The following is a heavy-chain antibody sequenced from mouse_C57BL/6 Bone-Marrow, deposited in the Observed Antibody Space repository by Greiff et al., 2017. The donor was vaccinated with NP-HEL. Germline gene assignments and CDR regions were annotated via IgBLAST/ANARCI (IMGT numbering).Heavy chain of an antibody. Sequence: QVQLQQSGAELVMPGASVKLSCKASGYTFTSYWMHWVKQRPGQGLEWIGEIDPSDSYTNYHQKFKGKSTLTVDKSSSTAYMQLSSLTSEDSAVYYCARWPSYYYGSSFWYFDVWGTGTTVTVSS. V-gene: IGHV1-69*01. D-gene: IGHD1-1*01. CDR1: GYTFTSYW. J-gene: IGHJ1*03. CDR3: ARWPSYYYGSSFWYFDV. CDR2: IDPSDSYT.